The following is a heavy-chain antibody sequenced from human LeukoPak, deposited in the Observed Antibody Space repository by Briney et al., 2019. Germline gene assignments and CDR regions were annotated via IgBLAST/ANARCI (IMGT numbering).Heavy chain of an antibody. CDR1: GGSISSHY. D-gene: IGHD2-2*02. Sequence: SETLSLTCTVSGGSISSHYWSWIRQPPGKGLEWIGCVYYSGSTIYNPSLKSRITISVDTSKNQFSLQLSSVTAADTAMYFRARQLIGSNTPFDFWGQGTLVTVSS. CDR3: ARQLIGSNTPFDF. J-gene: IGHJ4*02. V-gene: IGHV4-59*08. CDR2: VYYSGST.